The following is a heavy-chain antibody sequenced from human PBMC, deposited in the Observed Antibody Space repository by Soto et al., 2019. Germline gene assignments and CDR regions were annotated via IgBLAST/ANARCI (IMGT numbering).Heavy chain of an antibody. Sequence: SQTLSLTCTVSGGSVSSGSYYWSWIRQPPGKGLEWIGYIYYSGSTNYNPSLKSRVTISVDTSKNQFSLKLSSVTAADTAVYYCARAPRLYYYDSSGPDYGGQGTLVXVSS. CDR3: ARAPRLYYYDSSGPDY. V-gene: IGHV4-61*01. CDR2: IYYSGST. CDR1: GGSVSSGSYY. D-gene: IGHD3-22*01. J-gene: IGHJ4*02.